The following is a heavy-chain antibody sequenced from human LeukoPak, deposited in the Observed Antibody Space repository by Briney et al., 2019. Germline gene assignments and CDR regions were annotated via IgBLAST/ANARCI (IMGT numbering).Heavy chain of an antibody. CDR2: LSRGGSTT. Sequence: GGSLRLSCTGSGFNFNMFAMNWVRQGPGQGLEWVSGLSRGGSTTNYADSVKGRFTTSRDKSKNMVFLQMNSLRPEDTAVYYCAKEQRIRHCSEGVCMEGYYFDYWGQGTLVTVSS. V-gene: IGHV3-23*01. CDR1: GFNFNMFA. CDR3: AKEQRIRHCSEGVCMEGYYFDY. J-gene: IGHJ4*02. D-gene: IGHD2-8*01.